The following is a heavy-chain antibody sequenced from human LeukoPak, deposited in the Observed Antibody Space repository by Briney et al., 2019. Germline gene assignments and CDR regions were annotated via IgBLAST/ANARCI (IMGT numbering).Heavy chain of an antibody. Sequence: GGSLRLSCAASGFTFSSYAMSWVRQAPGKGLEWVSAISGSGGSTYYADSVRGRFTISRDNSKNTLYLQMNSLRAEDTAVYYCAKGPAILWWCDYWGQGTLVTVSS. D-gene: IGHD2-21*01. CDR2: ISGSGGST. CDR1: GFTFSSYA. CDR3: AKGPAILWWCDY. J-gene: IGHJ4*02. V-gene: IGHV3-23*01.